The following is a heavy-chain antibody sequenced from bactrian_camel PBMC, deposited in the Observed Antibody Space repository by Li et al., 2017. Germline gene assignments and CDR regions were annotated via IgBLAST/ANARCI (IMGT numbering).Heavy chain of an antibody. CDR1: GHARGSNC. CDR3: AAAKGLPDLLRGGYLSARTYNY. CDR2: IRRSGGET. Sequence: HVQLVESGGGSVQAGGSLRLSCKVSGHARGSNCVGWYRLPPGRAPAEREGIAAIRRSGGETWYAGSVEGRFTISHDNAKNTLYLQMNSLKPEDTAIYYCAAAKGLPDLLRGGYLSARTYNYWGRGTQVTVS. J-gene: IGHJ4*01. V-gene: IGHV3S55*01. D-gene: IGHD3*01.